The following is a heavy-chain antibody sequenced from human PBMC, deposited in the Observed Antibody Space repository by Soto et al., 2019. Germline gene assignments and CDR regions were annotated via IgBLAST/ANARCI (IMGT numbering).Heavy chain of an antibody. CDR3: ARATYDSSTYYLDY. J-gene: IGHJ4*02. CDR2: IYYTGNT. V-gene: IGHV4-30-4*01. D-gene: IGHD3-22*01. CDR1: GASISGGDYY. Sequence: SETLSLTCTFSGASISGGDYYWTWIRQPPGKGLEWIGSIYYTGNTYSNPSLESRLSISVDPSNNQFALRLTSVTAPDTAIYYCARATYDSSTYYLDYWGQGTLVTVSS.